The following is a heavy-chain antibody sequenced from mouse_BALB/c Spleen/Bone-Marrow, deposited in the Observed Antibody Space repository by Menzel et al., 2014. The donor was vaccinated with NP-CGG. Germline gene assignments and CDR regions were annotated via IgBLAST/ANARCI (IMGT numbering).Heavy chain of an antibody. D-gene: IGHD2-3*01. CDR1: GYTFTSYY. V-gene: IGHV1S81*02. Sequence: QVQLQQSGAELVKPGASVKLSCKASGYTFTSYYMYWVKQRPGQGLEWIGEINPSNGGTNFNEKFKSKATQTVDKSSSTAYMQLSSLTSEDSAVYYCTRGGWLAMDYWGQGTSVTVSS. CDR3: TRGGWLAMDY. CDR2: INPSNGGT. J-gene: IGHJ4*01.